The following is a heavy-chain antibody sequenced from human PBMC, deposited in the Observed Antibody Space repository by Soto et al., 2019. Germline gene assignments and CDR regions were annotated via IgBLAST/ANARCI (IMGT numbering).Heavy chain of an antibody. D-gene: IGHD6-13*01. J-gene: IGHJ4*02. CDR3: VHRAGMGGNSWLPGH. V-gene: IGHV2-5*02. CDR1: GFSLSTSEVG. CDR2: LYWDDDK. Sequence: QITLKESGPTLVKPTQTLTLTCTFSGFSLSTSEVGVGWIRQPPGKALEWLALLYWDDDKRYNPSLKSRLTITQDTSKNQVVLTLTTMDPVDTATYYCVHRAGMGGNSWLPGHWGQGTLVTVSS.